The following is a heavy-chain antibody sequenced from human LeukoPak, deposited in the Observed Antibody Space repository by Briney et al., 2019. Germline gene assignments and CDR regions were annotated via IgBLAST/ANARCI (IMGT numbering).Heavy chain of an antibody. J-gene: IGHJ4*02. V-gene: IGHV3-30-3*01. CDR2: ISYDRSNK. CDR1: GFTFSSYA. D-gene: IGHD6-19*01. Sequence: GGSLRLSCAASGFTFSSYAMHWVRQAPGKGLEGVAVISYDRSNKYYADSVKGRFTISRDNSKNTLYLQMNSLRAEDTAVYYCARDSIAVAGFDYWGQGTLVTVSS. CDR3: ARDSIAVAGFDY.